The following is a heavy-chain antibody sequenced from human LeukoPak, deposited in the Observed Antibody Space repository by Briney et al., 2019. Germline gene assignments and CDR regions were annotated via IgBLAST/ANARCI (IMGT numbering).Heavy chain of an antibody. J-gene: IGHJ5*02. CDR1: GGTFSSYA. Sequence: ASVKVSCTASGGTFSSYAISWVRQAPGQGLEWMGGIIPIFGTANYAQKFQGRVTITADESTSTAYMELSSLRSEDTAVYYCARAPNGYNWFDPWGQGTLVTVSS. V-gene: IGHV1-69*13. CDR2: IIPIFGTA. CDR3: ARAPNGYNWFDP.